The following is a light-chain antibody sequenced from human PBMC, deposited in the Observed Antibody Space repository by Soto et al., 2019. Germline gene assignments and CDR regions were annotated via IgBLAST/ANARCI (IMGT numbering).Light chain of an antibody. Sequence: EIVMTQSPATLSVSPGERATLSCRASQSVSSILAWYQQKPGQAPRLLIYGASTRATGIPARFSASGSGTEFTLNISSLQSEDFAVYYCQQYNNWPFTFGPGTTVDIK. V-gene: IGKV3-15*01. CDR1: QSVSSI. CDR2: GAS. J-gene: IGKJ3*01. CDR3: QQYNNWPFT.